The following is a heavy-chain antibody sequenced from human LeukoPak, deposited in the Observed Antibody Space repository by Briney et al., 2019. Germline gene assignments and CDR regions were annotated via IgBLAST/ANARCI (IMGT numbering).Heavy chain of an antibody. CDR3: ARGITGTTGIDY. CDR1: GFTFSSYS. CDR2: ISSSSSYI. D-gene: IGHD1-7*01. V-gene: IGHV3-21*01. J-gene: IGHJ4*02. Sequence: GGSLRLSCAASGFTFSSYSMNWVRQAPGKGLEWVSSISSSSSYIYYADSVKGRFTISRDNAKNSLYLQMNSLRAEDTAMYYCARGITGTTGIDYWGQGTLVTVSS.